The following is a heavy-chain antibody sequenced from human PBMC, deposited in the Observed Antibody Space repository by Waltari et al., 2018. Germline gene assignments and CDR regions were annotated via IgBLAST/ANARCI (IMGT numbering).Heavy chain of an antibody. CDR3: ARVRYCSGGSCYLDAFDI. J-gene: IGHJ3*02. D-gene: IGHD2-15*01. CDR1: GGSISSSSYY. CDR2: IYYSGST. Sequence: QLQLQESGPGLVKPSETLSLTCTVSGGSISSSSYYWGWIRQPPGKGLEWIGSIYYSGSTYYNPSLKGRVTISVDTSKNQFSLKLSSVTAADTAVYYCARVRYCSGGSCYLDAFDIWGQGTMVIVSS. V-gene: IGHV4-39*07.